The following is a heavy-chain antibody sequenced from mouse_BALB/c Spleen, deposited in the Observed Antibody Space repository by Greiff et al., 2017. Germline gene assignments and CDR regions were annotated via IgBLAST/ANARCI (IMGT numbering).Heavy chain of an antibody. V-gene: IGHV5-6-4*01. CDR3: TRDRGSWFAY. Sequence: EVKLMESGGGLVKPGGSLKLSCAASGFTFSSYTMSWVRQTPEKRLEWVATISSGGSYTYYPDSVKGRFTISRDNAKNTLYLQMSSLKSEDTAMYYCTRDRGSWFAYWGQGTLVTVSA. CDR1: GFTFSSYT. CDR2: ISSGGSYT. D-gene: IGHD3-1*01. J-gene: IGHJ3*01.